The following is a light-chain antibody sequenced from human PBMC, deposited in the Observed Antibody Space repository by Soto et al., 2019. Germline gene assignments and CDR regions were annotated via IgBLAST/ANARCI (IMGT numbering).Light chain of an antibody. CDR3: QQYDISPWT. CDR1: QSVSSTN. J-gene: IGKJ1*01. V-gene: IGKV3-20*01. CDR2: GAS. Sequence: EIVLTQSPGTLSLSQGERATLSCRASQSVSSTNLAWYQQKPGQAPRLLIYGASSRATGIPDRFSGSGSGTDFTLTISRLEPEDFAVYYCQQYDISPWTFGQGTKVDIK.